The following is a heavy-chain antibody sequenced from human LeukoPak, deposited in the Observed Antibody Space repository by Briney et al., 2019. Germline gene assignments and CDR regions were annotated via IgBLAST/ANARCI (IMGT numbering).Heavy chain of an antibody. CDR3: ARERRGYSYEYCFDY. D-gene: IGHD5-18*01. V-gene: IGHV1-46*01. CDR1: GYTFTSYY. CDR2: INPSGGST. J-gene: IGHJ4*02. Sequence: ASVKVSCKASGYTFTSYYMHWVRQAPGQGLEWMGIINPSGGSTSYAQKFQGRVTMTRDTSTSTVYMELSSLRSEDTAVYYCARERRGYSYEYCFDYWGQGTLVTVSS.